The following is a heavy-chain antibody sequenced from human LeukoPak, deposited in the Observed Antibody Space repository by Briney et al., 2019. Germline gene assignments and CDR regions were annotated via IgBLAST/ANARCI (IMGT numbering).Heavy chain of an antibody. CDR2: IIPIDDST. V-gene: IGHV1-46*01. Sequence: GASVKVSCKASGYTFTSYYMHWVRQAPGQGLEWMGGIIPIDDSTNYVQKFQDRVMITADEATNIIYMELGSLKSEDTAEYYCARHSGHSSWYYGLDVWGQGTTVIVSS. D-gene: IGHD6-13*01. J-gene: IGHJ6*02. CDR1: GYTFTSYY. CDR3: ARHSGHSSWYYGLDV.